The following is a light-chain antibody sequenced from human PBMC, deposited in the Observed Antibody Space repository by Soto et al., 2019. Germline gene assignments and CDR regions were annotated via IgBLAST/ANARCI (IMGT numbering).Light chain of an antibody. Sequence: DIQMTQSPSTLSASVGARVTITCRASQSINSLLAWYQQKPGRAPKLLVYDASTLESGVPSRFSGSGSGTEFTLNISSLQTEDFATFYCQQYNSYSSCTYGQRTKVEIK. CDR1: QSINSL. CDR3: QQYNSYSSCT. J-gene: IGKJ1*01. V-gene: IGKV1-5*01. CDR2: DAS.